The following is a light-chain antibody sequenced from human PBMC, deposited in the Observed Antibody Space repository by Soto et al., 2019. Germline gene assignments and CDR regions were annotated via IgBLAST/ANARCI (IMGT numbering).Light chain of an antibody. CDR1: QSISNW. CDR2: KTS. V-gene: IGKV1-5*03. Sequence: DIQMTQSPSTLSASVGDRVTITCRASQSISNWLAWYQQKPGKAPKLLIYKTSNLERGVPSRLSGSGSGTEFTLTISSLQPDDFATYYGQHYNTHATFGQGTKVEIK. CDR3: QHYNTHAT. J-gene: IGKJ1*01.